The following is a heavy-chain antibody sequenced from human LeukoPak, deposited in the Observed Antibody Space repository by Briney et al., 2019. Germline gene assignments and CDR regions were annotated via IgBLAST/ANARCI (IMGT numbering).Heavy chain of an antibody. D-gene: IGHD2-2*01. CDR3: ARDYWGYCSSTSCYQGGYYYMDV. CDR1: GFTFSSYS. Sequence: GGSLRLSCAASGFTFSSYSMNWVRQAPGKGLEWVSSISSSSSYIYYADSVKGRFTISRDNAKNSLYLQMNSLRAEDTAVYYCARDYWGYCSSTSCYQGGYYYMDVWGKGTTVTVSS. V-gene: IGHV3-21*01. CDR2: ISSSSSYI. J-gene: IGHJ6*03.